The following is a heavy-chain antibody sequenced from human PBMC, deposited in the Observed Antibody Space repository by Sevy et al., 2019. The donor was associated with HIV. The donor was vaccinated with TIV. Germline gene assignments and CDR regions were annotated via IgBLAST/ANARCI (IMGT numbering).Heavy chain of an antibody. J-gene: IGHJ6*02. V-gene: IGHV3-48*02. CDR2: ISSSSSTI. CDR3: ARDDGDCSSTSCYVYYYGMDV. CDR1: GFTFSSYS. D-gene: IGHD2-2*03. Sequence: GGSLRLSCAASGFTFSSYSMNWVRQAPGKGLEWVSYISSSSSTIYYADSVKGGFTISRDNAKKALYLQLNSLGDEDTAVYYCARDDGDCSSTSCYVYYYGMDVWGQGTTVTVSS.